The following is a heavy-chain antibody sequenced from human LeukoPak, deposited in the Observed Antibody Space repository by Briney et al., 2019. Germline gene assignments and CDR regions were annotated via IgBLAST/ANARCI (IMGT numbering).Heavy chain of an antibody. CDR1: GYTFTGYY. CDR3: ARAAVTTGSTETFDP. J-gene: IGHJ5*02. CDR2: INPNSGVT. D-gene: IGHD1-1*01. Sequence: ASAKVSCKASGYTFTGYYLHWLRQAPGQGLAWMGWINPNSGVTNYAETFQGRVTLTTHTSISTAYLELNRLTSDDTAVYYCARAAVTTGSTETFDPWGQGTLVTVSS. V-gene: IGHV1-2*02.